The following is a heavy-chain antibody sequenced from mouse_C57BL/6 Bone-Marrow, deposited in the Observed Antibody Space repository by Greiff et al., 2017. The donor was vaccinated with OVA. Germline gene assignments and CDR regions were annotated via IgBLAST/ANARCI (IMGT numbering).Heavy chain of an antibody. CDR3: AKRRDWGYAMDY. V-gene: IGHV1-81*01. J-gene: IGHJ4*01. CDR2: IYPRSGNT. CDR1: GYTFTSYG. D-gene: IGHD4-1*01. Sequence: VQRVESGAELARPGASVKLSCKASGYTFTSYGISWVKQRTGQGLEWIGEIYPRSGNTYYNEKFKGKATLTADKSSSTAYMELRSLTSEDSAVYFCAKRRDWGYAMDYWGQGTSGTVSS.